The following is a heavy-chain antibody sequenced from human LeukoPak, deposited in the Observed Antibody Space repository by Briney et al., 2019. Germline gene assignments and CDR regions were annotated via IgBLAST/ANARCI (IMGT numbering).Heavy chain of an antibody. Sequence: GGSLRLSCAASGFTFDDYAMHWVRHAPGKGLEWVSGVSWNGGSIGYADSVKGRFTISRDNAKNCLYLQMNRLRAEDRALYYSAKAPRHAGHSHYFDYWGQGTLVTVSS. CDR1: GFTFDDYA. D-gene: IGHD4-23*01. J-gene: IGHJ4*02. CDR2: VSWNGGSI. CDR3: AKAPRHAGHSHYFDY. V-gene: IGHV3-9*01.